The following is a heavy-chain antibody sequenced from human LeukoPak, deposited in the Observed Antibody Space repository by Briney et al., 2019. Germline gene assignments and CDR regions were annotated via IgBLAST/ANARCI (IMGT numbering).Heavy chain of an antibody. D-gene: IGHD3-16*02. V-gene: IGHV4-38-2*01. J-gene: IGHJ3*02. Sequence: SETLSLTCAVSDFSISSDYYWGWIRQPPGKGLEWIGTIFHSGSTYYNPSLKSRVTISVDTSKNRFSPKLNSVTAADTAVYYCARHSQWGVIPWAFHIWGQGTMVTVSS. CDR2: IFHSGST. CDR1: DFSISSDYY. CDR3: ARHSQWGVIPWAFHI.